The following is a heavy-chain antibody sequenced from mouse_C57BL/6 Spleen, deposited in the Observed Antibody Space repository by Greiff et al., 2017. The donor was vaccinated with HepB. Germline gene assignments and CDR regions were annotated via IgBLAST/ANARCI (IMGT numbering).Heavy chain of an antibody. J-gene: IGHJ2*01. CDR1: GYTFTDYY. D-gene: IGHD1-1*01. Sequence: VQLQQSGPELVKPGASVKISCKASGYTFTDYYMNWVKQSHGKSLEWIGDINPNNGGTSYNQKFKGKATLTVDKSSSTAYMELRSLTSEDSAVYYCARPITTVRGYFDYWGQGTTLTVSS. CDR2: INPNNGGT. CDR3: ARPITTVRGYFDY. V-gene: IGHV1-26*01.